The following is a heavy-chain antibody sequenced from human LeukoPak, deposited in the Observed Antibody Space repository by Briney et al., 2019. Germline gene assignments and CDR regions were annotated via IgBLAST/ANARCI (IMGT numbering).Heavy chain of an antibody. CDR1: GFTFSTYA. D-gene: IGHD3-22*01. Sequence: QPGGSLRLSCAASGFTFSTYAMSWVRQAPGKGPEWVSTISGRDDSTFYAESVKGRFTISRDNSKNTLYLQMNRLRAEDTAVYSCAKGEDCRGYSPFEFWGQGTMVTVSS. J-gene: IGHJ3*01. CDR2: ISGRDDST. CDR3: AKGEDCRGYSPFEF. V-gene: IGHV3-23*01.